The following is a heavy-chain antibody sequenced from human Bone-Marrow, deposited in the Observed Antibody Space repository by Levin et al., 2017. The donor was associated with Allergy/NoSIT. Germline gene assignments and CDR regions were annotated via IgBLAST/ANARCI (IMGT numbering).Heavy chain of an antibody. D-gene: IGHD3-10*01. V-gene: IGHV3-33*01. CDR3: ARVVGAFGELSN. Sequence: GGSLRLSCVASGFSLSSYGMHWVRQAPGKGLEWVAVLWFDGTTKYYADSLQGRFTISRDNSKNTLYLQMNRLRADDTAVYYCARVVGAFGELSNWGQGTLVTVSS. CDR2: LWFDGTTK. J-gene: IGHJ4*02. CDR1: GFSLSSYG.